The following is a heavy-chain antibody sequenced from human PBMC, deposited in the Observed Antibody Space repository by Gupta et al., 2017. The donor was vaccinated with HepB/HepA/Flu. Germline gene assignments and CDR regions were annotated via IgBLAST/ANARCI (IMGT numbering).Heavy chain of an antibody. Sequence: QVQLVESGGGVVQPGTSLRLSCAACGSTFRNYGVHWVGQTPGKGLEWVALISDDGSKISYANSVKGRFTISRDNSKNTVYLQMQSLNFEDTAIYYCAKFPLVLWTFDAFEFWF. CDR3: AKFPLVLWTFDAFEFWF. J-gene: IGHJ5*01. V-gene: IGHV3-30*18. CDR2: ISDDGSKI. D-gene: IGHD2-2*01. CDR1: GSTFRNYG.